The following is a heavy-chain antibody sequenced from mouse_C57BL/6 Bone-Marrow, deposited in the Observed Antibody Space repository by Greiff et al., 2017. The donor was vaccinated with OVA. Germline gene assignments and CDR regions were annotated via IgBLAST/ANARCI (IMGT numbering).Heavy chain of an antibody. CDR3: ARDSGYYGSSYQAWFAY. Sequence: QVQLQQPGAELVKPGASVKMSCKASGYTFTSYWITWVKQRPGQGLEWIGDIYPGSGSTNYNEKFKSKATLTVDTSSSTAYMQLSSLTSEDSAVYYCARDSGYYGSSYQAWFAYWGQGTLVTVSA. J-gene: IGHJ3*01. V-gene: IGHV1-55*01. D-gene: IGHD1-1*01. CDR1: GYTFTSYW. CDR2: IYPGSGST.